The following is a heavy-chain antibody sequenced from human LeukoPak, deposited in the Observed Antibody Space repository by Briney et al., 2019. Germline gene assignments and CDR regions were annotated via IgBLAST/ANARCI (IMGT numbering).Heavy chain of an antibody. Sequence: GGSLRLSCAASGFIFSRHGMNWVRQAPGKGLEWVSGISPSGDITYYADSVKGRFTISRDNSKNTLYLQMNSLRAEDTAVYYCARGPSGYHNTGGQGTLVTVSS. CDR2: ISPSGDIT. V-gene: IGHV3-23*01. CDR1: GFIFSRHG. D-gene: IGHD5-12*01. CDR3: ARGPSGYHNT. J-gene: IGHJ4*02.